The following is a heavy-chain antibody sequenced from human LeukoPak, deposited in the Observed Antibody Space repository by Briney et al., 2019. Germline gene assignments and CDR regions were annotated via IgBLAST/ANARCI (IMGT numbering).Heavy chain of an antibody. CDR1: GFAFNNYW. CDR2: INTHGSST. D-gene: IGHD3-16*01. J-gene: IGHJ6*03. CDR3: LAGYYYYYMDV. V-gene: IGHV3-74*01. Sequence: GGPLRLSCAASGFAFNNYWLHWVRQAPGKGLEWVARINTHGSSTNYADSVKGRFTISRDNAKNTLYLQMTSLSAEDTAVYYALAGYYYYYMDVWGKGTTVTVSS.